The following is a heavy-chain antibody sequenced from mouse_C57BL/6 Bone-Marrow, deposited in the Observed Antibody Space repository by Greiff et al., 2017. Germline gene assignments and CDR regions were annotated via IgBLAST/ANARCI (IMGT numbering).Heavy chain of an antibody. CDR3: TTGSLYYYAMDY. CDR2: IDPENGDT. Sequence: EVQLQESGAELVRPGASVKLSCTASGFNIKDDYMHWVKQRPEQGLEWIGWIDPENGDTEYASKFQGKATIPADTSSNTAYLQLSSLTSEDTAVYYCTTGSLYYYAMDYWGQGTSVTVSS. J-gene: IGHJ4*01. CDR1: GFNIKDDY. V-gene: IGHV14-4*01. D-gene: IGHD6-5*01.